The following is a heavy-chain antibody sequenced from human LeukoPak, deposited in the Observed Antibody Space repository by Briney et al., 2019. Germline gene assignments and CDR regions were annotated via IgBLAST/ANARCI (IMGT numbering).Heavy chain of an antibody. J-gene: IGHJ5*02. V-gene: IGHV1-69*06. CDR2: IIPIFGTA. CDR3: ARDNCSSTSCYSWFDP. D-gene: IGHD2-2*02. Sequence: GASVKVSCKASGGTFSSYAISWMRQAPGQGLEWMGGIIPIFGTANYAQKFQGRVTITADKSTSTAYMELSSLRSEDTAVYYCARDNCSSTSCYSWFDPWGQGTLVTVSS. CDR1: GGTFSSYA.